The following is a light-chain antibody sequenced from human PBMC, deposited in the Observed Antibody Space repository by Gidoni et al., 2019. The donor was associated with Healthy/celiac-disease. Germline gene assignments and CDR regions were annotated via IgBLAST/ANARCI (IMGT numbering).Light chain of an antibody. CDR3: QQYGSSPPFT. Sequence: DIVLTPSPGTLSLSPGEIATLSCRASQRVSSSYLAWYQQKPGQAPRLLIYGASSRATGIPDRFRGSGSGTDFTLTISRLEPEDFAVYYCQQYGSSPPFTFGPGTKVDIK. CDR2: GAS. J-gene: IGKJ3*01. V-gene: IGKV3-20*01. CDR1: QRVSSSY.